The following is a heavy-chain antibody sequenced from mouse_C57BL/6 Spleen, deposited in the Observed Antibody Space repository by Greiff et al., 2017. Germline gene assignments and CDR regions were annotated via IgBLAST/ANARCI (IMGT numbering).Heavy chain of an antibody. CDR3: ARHRDYYAMDY. D-gene: IGHD3-3*01. V-gene: IGHV5-6*01. CDR1: GFTFSSYG. CDR2: ISSGGSYT. Sequence: EVKLVESGGDLVKPGGSLKLSCAASGFTFSSYGMSWVRQTPDKRLEWVATISSGGSYTYYLDSVKGRFTISRDNAKNTLYLQMSSLKSEDTAMYYCARHRDYYAMDYWGQGTSVTVSS. J-gene: IGHJ4*01.